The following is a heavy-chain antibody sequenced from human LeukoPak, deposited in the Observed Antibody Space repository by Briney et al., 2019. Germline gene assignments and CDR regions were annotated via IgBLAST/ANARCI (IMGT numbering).Heavy chain of an antibody. CDR3: ARRPGEYGGNDFDY. CDR2: IYYSGST. Sequence: SETLSLTCTVSGGSISSYYWSWIRQPPGKGLEWIGSIYYSGSTHYNPSLKSRVTMSIDTSKNQFSLRLSSVTAADTAVYYCARRPGEYGGNDFDYWGQGTLVTVSS. D-gene: IGHD4/OR15-4a*01. CDR1: GGSISSYY. J-gene: IGHJ4*02. V-gene: IGHV4-39*01.